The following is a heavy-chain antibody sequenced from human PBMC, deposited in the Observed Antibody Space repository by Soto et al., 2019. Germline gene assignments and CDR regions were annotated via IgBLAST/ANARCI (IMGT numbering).Heavy chain of an antibody. CDR2: ISAYNGNT. J-gene: IGHJ6*02. CDR3: ARGIKYYDSSGYYYYGMDV. CDR1: GYTFTSYG. D-gene: IGHD3-22*01. V-gene: IGHV1-18*01. Sequence: ASVKVSCKASGYTFTSYGISWVRQAPGQGLEWMGWISAYNGNTNYAQKLQGRVTMTTDTSTGTAYMELRSLRSDDTAVYYCARGIKYYDSSGYYYYGMDVWGQGTTVTVSS.